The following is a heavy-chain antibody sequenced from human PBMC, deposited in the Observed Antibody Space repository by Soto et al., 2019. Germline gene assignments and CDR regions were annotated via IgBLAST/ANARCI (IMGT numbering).Heavy chain of an antibody. CDR1: GGSINRAGHS. CDR3: ATGRLAGRVDV. Sequence: TLCVTWTVSGGSINRAGHSGGWVRQSPGKGLEWIGYSYHSGSSYYNPSLQSRVTISVDRSKAQFYLTLTSVTAADTAVYYCATGRLAGRVDVSGQGPTVTVCS. V-gene: IGHV4-30-2*06. D-gene: IGHD6-6*01. J-gene: IGHJ6*02. CDR2: SYHSGSS.